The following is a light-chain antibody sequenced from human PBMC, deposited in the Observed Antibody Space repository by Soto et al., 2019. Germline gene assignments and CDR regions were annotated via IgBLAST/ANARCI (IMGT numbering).Light chain of an antibody. Sequence: IQLTQSPSSLSASVGEKVTITCRASQDIDNSLNWYQHKPGKAPKLLVYAVSFLETGVPSRFSGRGSGTVFSLTINSLQSDDFATYYCQQHDGRPTMTFGQGTRLDSK. CDR2: AVS. CDR3: QQHDGRPTMT. CDR1: QDIDNS. V-gene: IGKV1-33*01. J-gene: IGKJ5*01.